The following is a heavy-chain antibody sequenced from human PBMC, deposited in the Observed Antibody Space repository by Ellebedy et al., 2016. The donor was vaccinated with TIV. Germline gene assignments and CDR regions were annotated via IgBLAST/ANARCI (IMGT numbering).Heavy chain of an antibody. D-gene: IGHD6-19*01. CDR1: GFSLSTVGMC. J-gene: IGHJ4*02. CDR2: IDWDDDK. Sequence: SGPTLVKPTQTLTLTCTFSGFSLSTVGMCVSWIRQPPGKALAWLARIDWDDDKYYNTSLRSRLTISKDTSKNQVVLTLTNVDPVDTATYYCARVPPLGGWKFDSWGQGTLVTVSS. V-gene: IGHV2-70*11. CDR3: ARVPPLGGWKFDS.